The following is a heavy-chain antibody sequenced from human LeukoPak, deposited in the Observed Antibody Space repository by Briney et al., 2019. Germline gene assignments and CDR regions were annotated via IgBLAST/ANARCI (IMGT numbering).Heavy chain of an antibody. V-gene: IGHV3-23*01. CDR2: ISGSTGST. D-gene: IGHD4-17*01. Sequence: PGGSLRLSCAASGFTFSNYAMNWVRQAPGKGLEWVSLISGSTGSTYYADSVKGRFSISRDNSKNTIYLQMNSLRAEDTAVYYCAKGYGDYVVDYWGQGTLVTVSS. CDR3: AKGYGDYVVDY. J-gene: IGHJ4*02. CDR1: GFTFSNYA.